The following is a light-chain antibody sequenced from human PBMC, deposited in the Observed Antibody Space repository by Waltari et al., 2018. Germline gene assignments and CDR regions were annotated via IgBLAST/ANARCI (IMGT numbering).Light chain of an antibody. CDR1: QSVSRA. Sequence: SCRARQSVSRALAWYQQKPGQAPRILIYGASTRATGIPNRFSGSGAGTDFSLTISRLEPDDFAVYYCQHYLRLPVTFGQGTTVEI. CDR3: QHYLRLPVT. J-gene: IGKJ1*01. V-gene: IGKV3-20*01. CDR2: GAS.